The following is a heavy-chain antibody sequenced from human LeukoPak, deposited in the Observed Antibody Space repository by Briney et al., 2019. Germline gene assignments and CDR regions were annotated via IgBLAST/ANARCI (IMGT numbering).Heavy chain of an antibody. V-gene: IGHV1-8*01. J-gene: IGHJ4*02. CDR3: ARISGRSEPYYFDY. CDR2: MNPNSGNT. Sequence: ASVKVSCKASGYTFTSYDINWVRQATGRGLEWMGWMNPNSGNTGYAQKFHGRVTMTNNTSIRTAYMELSSLRSEDTAVYYCARISGRSEPYYFDYWGQGTLVTVSS. CDR1: GYTFTSYD. D-gene: IGHD1-26*01.